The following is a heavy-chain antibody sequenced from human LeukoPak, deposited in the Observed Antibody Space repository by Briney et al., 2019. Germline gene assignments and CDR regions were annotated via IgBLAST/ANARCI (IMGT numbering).Heavy chain of an antibody. CDR2: INEDGNKK. J-gene: IGHJ5*02. Sequence: GGSLRLSCAVSGFTFRNYWMSWVRQAPGKGLEWVANINEDGNKKYYADSVKGRFTVSRDNAKNSLSLQMNSLRAEDTAVYYCARAYDKGGRRFDPWGQGTLVTVSS. CDR3: ARAYDKGGRRFDP. D-gene: IGHD3-22*01. V-gene: IGHV3-7*01. CDR1: GFTFRNYW.